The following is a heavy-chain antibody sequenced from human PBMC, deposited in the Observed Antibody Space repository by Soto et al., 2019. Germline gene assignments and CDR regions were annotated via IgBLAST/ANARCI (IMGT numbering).Heavy chain of an antibody. J-gene: IGHJ4*02. V-gene: IGHV3-23*01. CDR2: ISGSGGST. D-gene: IGHD6-13*01. CDR3: ARRGPGTYFDY. Sequence: EVQLLDSGGGLVQPGGSLRLSCAASGFTFSSYAMNWVRQAPGKGLEWVAVISGSGGSTYYADSVKGRFTISRDNSKNTLYLQMNSLRAEDTAVYYCARRGPGTYFDYWGQGTLVTVSS. CDR1: GFTFSSYA.